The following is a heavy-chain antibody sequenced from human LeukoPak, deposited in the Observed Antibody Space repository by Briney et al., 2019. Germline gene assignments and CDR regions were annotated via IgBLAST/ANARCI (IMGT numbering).Heavy chain of an antibody. CDR3: ARHYVAAAGTEYFDY. CDR1: GGSISSYY. CDR2: IYYSGSA. J-gene: IGHJ4*02. D-gene: IGHD6-13*01. Sequence: PSETLSLTCTVSGGSISSYYWSWIRQPPGKGLEWIGYIYYSGSANYNPSLKSRVTISVDTSKNQFSLKLSSVTAADTAVYYCARHYVAAAGTEYFDYWGQGTLVTVSS. V-gene: IGHV4-59*08.